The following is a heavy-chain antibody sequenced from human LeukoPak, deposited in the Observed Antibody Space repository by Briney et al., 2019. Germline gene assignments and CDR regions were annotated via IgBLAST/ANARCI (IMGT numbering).Heavy chain of an antibody. J-gene: IGHJ6*03. V-gene: IGHV4-34*01. CDR2: INHSGST. Sequence: DPSETLSLTCAVYGGSFSGYYWSWIRQPPGKGLEWIGEINHSGSTNYNPSLKSRVTISVDTSKNQFSLKLSSVTAADTAVYYCARTAPAFGVVINYYYMDVWGKGTTVTVSS. CDR1: GGSFSGYY. CDR3: ARTAPAFGVVINYYYMDV. D-gene: IGHD3-3*01.